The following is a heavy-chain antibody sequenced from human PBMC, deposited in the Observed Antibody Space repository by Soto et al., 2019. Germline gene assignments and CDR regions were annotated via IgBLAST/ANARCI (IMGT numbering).Heavy chain of an antibody. D-gene: IGHD3-10*01. CDR3: AQRLREYGLGGERANDFAP. Sequence: QITLKESGPTLVRPTQTLTLTCTFSGFSLSTTGVGVGWIRQPPGKALEWLALIYWDDDKRYSPSLKSRLTITXDPXKNVVILTMTSMDPVHTSTYFCAQRLREYGLGGERANDFAPWGQGTLVTVSS. CDR2: IYWDDDK. V-gene: IGHV2-5*02. CDR1: GFSLSTTGVG. J-gene: IGHJ5*02.